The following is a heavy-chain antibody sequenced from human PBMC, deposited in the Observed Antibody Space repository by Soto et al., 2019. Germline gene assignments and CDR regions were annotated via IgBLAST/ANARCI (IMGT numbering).Heavy chain of an antibody. CDR2: ISGSGGST. CDR1: GFTFSSYA. J-gene: IGHJ5*02. CDR3: AKDQNYDFWSADSFDP. D-gene: IGHD3-3*01. V-gene: IGHV3-23*01. Sequence: EVQLLESGGGLVQPGGSLRLSCAASGFTFSSYAMSWVRQAPGKGLEWVSAISGSGGSTYYADSVKGRFTISRDNSKNTLYLQMNSLRAEDTAVYYCAKDQNYDFWSADSFDPWGQGTLVTVSS.